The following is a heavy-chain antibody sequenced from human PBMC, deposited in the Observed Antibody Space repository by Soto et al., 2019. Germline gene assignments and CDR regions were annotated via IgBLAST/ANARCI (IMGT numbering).Heavy chain of an antibody. CDR2: INSDGSST. D-gene: IGHD3-16*02. CDR3: ARDRRDDYIWGSYLSVDAFDI. CDR1: GFTFSSYW. Sequence: EVQLVESGGGLVQPGGSLRLSCAASGFTFSSYWMHWVRQAPGKGLVWVSRINSDGSSTSYADSVKGRFTISRDNAKNTLYLQMNSLRAEDTAVYYCARDRRDDYIWGSYLSVDAFDIWGQGTMVTVSS. V-gene: IGHV3-74*01. J-gene: IGHJ3*02.